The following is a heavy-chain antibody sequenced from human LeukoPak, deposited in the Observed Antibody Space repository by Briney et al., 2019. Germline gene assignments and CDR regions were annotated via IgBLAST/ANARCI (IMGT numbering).Heavy chain of an antibody. J-gene: IGHJ5*02. Sequence: SQTLSLTCAISGDSVSSNSAAWNWIRQSPSRGLEWLGGTYYRSKWYNNYTVSVKSRISISADTSKNQFSLQLTSVTPEDTAVYYCARSLPATVGNWLDPWGQGTLVIVSS. D-gene: IGHD2-2*01. CDR2: TYYRSKWYN. CDR3: ARSLPATVGNWLDP. V-gene: IGHV6-1*01. CDR1: GDSVSSNSAA.